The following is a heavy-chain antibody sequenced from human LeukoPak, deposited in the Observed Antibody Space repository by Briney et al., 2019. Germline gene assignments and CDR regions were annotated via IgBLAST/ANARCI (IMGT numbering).Heavy chain of an antibody. CDR2: IHYTGSS. CDR1: GGPISSSNFY. CDR3: ARHLNTAMGHQIDY. D-gene: IGHD5-18*01. J-gene: IGHJ4*02. Sequence: PSETLSLTCTVSGGPISSSNFYWGWIRQPPGKGLEWIGSIHYTGSSYYNPSQQSRVTISVDTSKNQVSLKLSSVTAADTAVYYCARHLNTAMGHQIDYWGQGTLVTVSS. V-gene: IGHV4-39*01.